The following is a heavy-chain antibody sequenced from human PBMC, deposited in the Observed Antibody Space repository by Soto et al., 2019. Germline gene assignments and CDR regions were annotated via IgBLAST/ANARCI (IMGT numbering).Heavy chain of an antibody. Sequence: SVKVSCKASGGTFSSYAISWVRQAPGQGLEWMGGIIPIFGTANYAQKFQGRVTITADESTSTAYMELSSLRSEDTAVYYCARTQYIVVVVAAPPTRYDGMDVWGQGTTVTVSS. CDR3: ARTQYIVVVVAAPPTRYDGMDV. CDR1: GGTFSSYA. V-gene: IGHV1-69*13. CDR2: IIPIFGTA. J-gene: IGHJ6*02. D-gene: IGHD2-15*01.